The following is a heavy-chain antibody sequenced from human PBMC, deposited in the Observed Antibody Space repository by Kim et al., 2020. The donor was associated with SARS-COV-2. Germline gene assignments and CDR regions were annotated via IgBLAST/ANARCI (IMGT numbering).Heavy chain of an antibody. D-gene: IGHD6-19*01. J-gene: IGHJ4*02. Sequence: GGSLRLSCAASGFTFDDYAMHWVRQAPGKGLEWVSGISWNSGSIGYADSVKGRFTISRDNAKNSLYLQMNSLRAEDTALYYCAKVHYAGYSSGWPPGDYFDYWGQGTLVTVSS. V-gene: IGHV3-9*01. CDR2: ISWNSGSI. CDR3: AKVHYAGYSSGWPPGDYFDY. CDR1: GFTFDDYA.